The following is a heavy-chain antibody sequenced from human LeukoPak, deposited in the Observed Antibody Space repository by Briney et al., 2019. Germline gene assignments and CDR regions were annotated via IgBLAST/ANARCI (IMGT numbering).Heavy chain of an antibody. J-gene: IGHJ4*02. V-gene: IGHV1-69*05. CDR2: IIPIFGTA. D-gene: IGHD4-11*01. Sequence: SVKVSCKASGGTFSSYAISWVRQAPGQGLEWMGGIIPIFGTANYAQKFQGRVTITTDESTSTAYMELSSLRSEDTAVYYCARGPADSYYFDYWGQGTLVAVSS. CDR1: GGTFSSYA. CDR3: ARGPADSYYFDY.